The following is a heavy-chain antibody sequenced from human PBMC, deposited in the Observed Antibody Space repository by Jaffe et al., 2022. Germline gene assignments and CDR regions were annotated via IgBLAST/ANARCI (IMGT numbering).Heavy chain of an antibody. D-gene: IGHD2-21*01. CDR3: ARGRSADDC. CDR2: IHPDGSEI. J-gene: IGHJ4*02. V-gene: IGHV3-7*05. CDR1: EFIFSTYW. Sequence: EVQLVESGGGLVQPGGSLRLSCAASEFIFSTYWMSWVRQAPGEGLEWVANIHPDGSEIHYVDSVKGRFTISRDNAKNSLYLQMNSLRPEDTAVYYCARGRSADDCWGQGTLVSVSS.